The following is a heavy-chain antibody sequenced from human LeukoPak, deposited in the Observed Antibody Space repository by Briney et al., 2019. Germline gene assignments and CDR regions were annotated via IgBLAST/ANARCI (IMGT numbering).Heavy chain of an antibody. CDR1: GFTFSSYA. CDR3: AKGPSPVRGSGWCFDY. Sequence: GSLRLSCAASGFTFSSYAMSWVRQAPGKGLEWVSAISGSGGSTYYADSVKGRFTISRDNSKNTLYLQMNSLRAEDTAVYYCAKGPSPVRGSGWCFDYWGQGTLVTVSS. J-gene: IGHJ4*02. CDR2: ISGSGGST. V-gene: IGHV3-23*01. D-gene: IGHD6-19*01.